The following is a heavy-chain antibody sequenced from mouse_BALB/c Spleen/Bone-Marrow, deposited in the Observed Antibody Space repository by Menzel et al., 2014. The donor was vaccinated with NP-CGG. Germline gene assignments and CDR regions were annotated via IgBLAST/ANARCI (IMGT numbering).Heavy chain of an antibody. Sequence: QLQESGPELVKPWVSVKMSCTASGYTFTSYVMHWVKQKPRQGLEWIGYINPYNDGTKYNEKFKDKAALTSDKSSSTAYMELSSLTSEDSAVYYCARTPIYDGYYWFFDVWGAGTTVNVS. V-gene: IGHV1-14*01. D-gene: IGHD2-3*01. J-gene: IGHJ1*01. CDR1: GYTFTSYV. CDR2: INPYNDGT. CDR3: ARTPIYDGYYWFFDV.